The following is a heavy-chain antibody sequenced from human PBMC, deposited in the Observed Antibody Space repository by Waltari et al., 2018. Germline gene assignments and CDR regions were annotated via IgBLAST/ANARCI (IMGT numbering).Heavy chain of an antibody. J-gene: IGHJ6*03. CDR1: GGTFSSYA. CDR3: ARAGESGYDYDYYYYYMDV. Sequence: QVQLVQSGAEAKKPGSSVKVSCKASGGTFSSYAISWVRQAPGQGLEWMWGIMQILGAANYAQKLHVRVTMTEYEATSTAYMEMSSRRDEDTDVYYCARAGESGYDYDYYYYYMDVWGKGTTVTVSS. CDR2: IMQILGAA. V-gene: IGHV1-69*12. D-gene: IGHD5-12*01.